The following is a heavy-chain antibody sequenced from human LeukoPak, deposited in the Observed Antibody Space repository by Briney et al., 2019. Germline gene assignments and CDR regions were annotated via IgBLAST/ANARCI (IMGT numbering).Heavy chain of an antibody. CDR2: ISGSAGSK. CDR1: GFTFSSYD. J-gene: IGHJ4*02. Sequence: PEGSLRLSCAASGFTFSSYDMTWVRQVPGKGLEWVSGISGSAGSKDYADSVKGRFTVSRDNSKNTLYLQMSSLRADDTAVYYCAKGSGAYAYLFDYWGRGTLVTVSS. CDR3: AKGSGAYAYLFDY. V-gene: IGHV3-23*01. D-gene: IGHD2-15*01.